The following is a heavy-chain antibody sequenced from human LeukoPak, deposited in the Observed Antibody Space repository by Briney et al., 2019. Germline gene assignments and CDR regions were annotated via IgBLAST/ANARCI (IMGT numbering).Heavy chain of an antibody. Sequence: SETLSLTCAVYGGSFSGYYWSWIRQPPGKGLEWIGYIYYSGSTYYNPSLKSRVTISVDTSKNQFSLKLSSVTAADTAVYYCARARYDSSGYYYQPPIEDFDYWGQGTLVTVSS. V-gene: IGHV4-34*09. CDR3: ARARYDSSGYYYQPPIEDFDY. J-gene: IGHJ4*02. CDR2: IYYSGST. CDR1: GGSFSGYY. D-gene: IGHD3-22*01.